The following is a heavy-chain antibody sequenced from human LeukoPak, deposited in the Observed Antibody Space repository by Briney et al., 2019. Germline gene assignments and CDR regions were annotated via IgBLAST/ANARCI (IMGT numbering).Heavy chain of an antibody. V-gene: IGHV1-24*01. Sequence: ASVKVSCKLSGYTLTELSMHWVRQTPGKGLEWMGGFDPEDGETLYAQKFQGRVTMTEDTSTDTAYMELSSLGSDDTAVYYCATDQRGAGLGFRYGSGSYNGLDVWGQGTTVTVSS. D-gene: IGHD3-10*01. CDR2: FDPEDGET. CDR1: GYTLTELS. J-gene: IGHJ6*02. CDR3: ATDQRGAGLGFRYGSGSYNGLDV.